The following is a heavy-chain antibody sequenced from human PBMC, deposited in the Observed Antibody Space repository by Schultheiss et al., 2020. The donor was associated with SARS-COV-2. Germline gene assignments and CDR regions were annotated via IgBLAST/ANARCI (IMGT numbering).Heavy chain of an antibody. CDR2: INHSGST. CDR3: ARWVTAAGSTGDAFDI. D-gene: IGHD6-13*01. J-gene: IGHJ3*02. Sequence: GSLRLSCAVYGGSFSGYYWSWIRQPPGKGLEWIGEINHSGSTNYNPSLKSRVTISVDRSKNQFSLKLSSVTAADTAVYYCARWVTAAGSTGDAFDIWGQGTMVTVSS. CDR1: GGSFSGYY. V-gene: IGHV4-34*01.